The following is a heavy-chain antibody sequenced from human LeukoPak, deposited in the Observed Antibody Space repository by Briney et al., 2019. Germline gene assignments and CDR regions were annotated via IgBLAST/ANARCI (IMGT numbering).Heavy chain of an antibody. CDR3: ARDGNSYDFDY. V-gene: IGHV1-3*01. D-gene: IGHD5-18*01. J-gene: IGHJ4*02. Sequence: ASVKVSCKASGYIFTAYTMHWVRQAPGQRLECMGWINAGNGNTKYSQNFQGTVTITRDTSASAAYMELSSLRSEDTAVYYCARDGNSYDFDYWGQGTLVTVSS. CDR1: GYIFTAYT. CDR2: INAGNGNT.